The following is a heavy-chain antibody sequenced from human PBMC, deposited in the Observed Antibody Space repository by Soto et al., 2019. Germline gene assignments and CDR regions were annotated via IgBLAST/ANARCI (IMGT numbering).Heavy chain of an antibody. CDR1: GYTFTTYD. V-gene: IGHV1-8*02. CDR2: MNPYNGDT. J-gene: IGHJ4*02. CDR3: ARNRRETGDFDY. D-gene: IGHD7-27*01. Sequence: QVQLVQSGAEVKKPGASVKVSCKASGYTFTTYDVNWMSQATGQGPEWLGWMNPYNGDTGYAQKFQGRVTLTRDTSMNTAYLELSSLTYEDTAVYYCARNRRETGDFDYWGQGTLVTVSS.